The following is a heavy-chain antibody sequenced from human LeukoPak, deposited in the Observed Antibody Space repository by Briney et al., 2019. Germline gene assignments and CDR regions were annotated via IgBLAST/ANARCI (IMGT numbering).Heavy chain of an antibody. Sequence: GGSLRLSCAASGFTVSSYYMSWVRQAPGKGLEWVSVIYTGGSTYYADSVKGRFTISRDDSKNTLYLQMSSLRAEDTAVYYCVRDDRGVVVFDYWGQGALVTVSS. CDR3: VRDDRGVVVFDY. CDR2: IYTGGST. J-gene: IGHJ4*02. D-gene: IGHD2-15*01. CDR1: GFTVSSYY. V-gene: IGHV3-53*01.